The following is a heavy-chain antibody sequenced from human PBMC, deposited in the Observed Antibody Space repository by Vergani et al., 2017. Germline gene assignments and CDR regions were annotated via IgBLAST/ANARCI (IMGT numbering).Heavy chain of an antibody. CDR3: ARGIAVAGRRGVFDY. V-gene: IGHV1-18*01. J-gene: IGHJ4*02. Sequence: QVQLVQSGAEVKKPGASVKVSCKASGYTFTSYGISWVRQAPGQGLEWMGWGSTYNDNTNYAQRVQGRVTMTTDTSTSTAYMELRSLRSDDTAVYYCARGIAVAGRRGVFDYWGQGTLVTVSS. CDR1: GYTFTSYG. CDR2: GSTYNDNT. D-gene: IGHD6-19*01.